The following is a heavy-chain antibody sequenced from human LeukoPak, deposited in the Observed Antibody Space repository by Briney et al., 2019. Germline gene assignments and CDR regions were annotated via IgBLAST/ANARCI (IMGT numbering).Heavy chain of an antibody. V-gene: IGHV3-21*04. J-gene: IGHJ3*01. CDR1: GFTFSSYS. CDR2: ISSSSSYI. CDR3: ATGNRYSSSSA. Sequence: GGSLRLSCAASGFTFSSYSMNWVRQAPGKGLEWVSSISSSSSYIYYADSVKGRFTISRDNSKNTLYLQMNSLRAEDTAVYYCATGNRYSSSSAWGQGTMVTVSS. D-gene: IGHD6-6*01.